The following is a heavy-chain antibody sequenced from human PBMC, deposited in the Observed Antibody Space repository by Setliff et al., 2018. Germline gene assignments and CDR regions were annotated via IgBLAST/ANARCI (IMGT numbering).Heavy chain of an antibody. Sequence: GGSLRLSCAASGLSLSNYAMHWVRQAPDKGLEWVAAIWYDGSNKFYADSVKGRFTISRDNAKNTVYLQMNRLRADDTAVYYCIRDWGEAGSTNAFDIWGQGTVVTVSS. CDR2: IWYDGSNK. J-gene: IGHJ3*02. CDR3: IRDWGEAGSTNAFDI. V-gene: IGHV3-33*03. D-gene: IGHD1-26*01. CDR1: GLSLSNYA.